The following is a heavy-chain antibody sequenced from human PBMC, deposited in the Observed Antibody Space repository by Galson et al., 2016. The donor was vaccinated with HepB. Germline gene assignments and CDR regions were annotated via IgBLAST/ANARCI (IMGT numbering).Heavy chain of an antibody. CDR1: GDSVSSNSAA. Sequence: CAISGDSVSSNSAAWSWIRQSPSRGLEWLGRTYYNSKWYNDYAASVKSRITINPDTSKNQFSLQLNSVTPEATAVYYCARLYWGLRAFDIWGQGTMVTVSS. J-gene: IGHJ3*02. CDR2: TYYNSKWYN. CDR3: ARLYWGLRAFDI. D-gene: IGHD2-8*02. V-gene: IGHV6-1*01.